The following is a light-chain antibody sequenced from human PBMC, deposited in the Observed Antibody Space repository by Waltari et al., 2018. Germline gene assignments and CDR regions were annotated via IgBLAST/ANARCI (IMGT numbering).Light chain of an antibody. J-gene: IGLJ2*01. V-gene: IGLV2-14*02. CDR2: EAT. CDR3: CSYTNTHVV. Sequence: QSALTQPASVSGSPGQSITISCTGTSSDVGSTNLVSWYQQHPGQAPKLIIYEATKRTSGVSNRFSGSKSGNTASPTISGLQAEDEGDYYCCSYTNTHVVFGGGTKLTVL. CDR1: SSDVGSTNL.